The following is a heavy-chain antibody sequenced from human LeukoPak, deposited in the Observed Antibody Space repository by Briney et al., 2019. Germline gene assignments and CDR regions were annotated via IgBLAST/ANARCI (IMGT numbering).Heavy chain of an antibody. CDR1: GLTVSSNY. V-gene: IGHV3-66*01. Sequence: GGSLRLSRAASGLTVSSNYMNWVRQAPGKGLEWVSVIYSGGSTDYADSVKGRFTISRDNSKNTLYLQMNSLRAEDTAVYYCARENTMIRGVPRGFDIWGQGTMVTVSS. J-gene: IGHJ3*02. D-gene: IGHD3-10*01. CDR3: ARENTMIRGVPRGFDI. CDR2: IYSGGST.